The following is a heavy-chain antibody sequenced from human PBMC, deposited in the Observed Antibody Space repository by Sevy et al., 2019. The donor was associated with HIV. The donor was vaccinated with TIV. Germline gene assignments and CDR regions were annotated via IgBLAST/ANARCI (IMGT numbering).Heavy chain of an antibody. V-gene: IGHV3-23*01. CDR2: ISTSASST. CDR3: ATDPANVHYSDRSGSLFDT. CDR1: GFTFSNYA. J-gene: IGHJ4*02. D-gene: IGHD3-22*01. Sequence: GGSLRLSCAASGFTFSNYAMGWVRQAPGKGPEWVSTISTSASSTYYEDSVKGRFTISRDNSKNTLSLQMNSLRADHTAVYHCATDPANVHYSDRSGSLFDTWGQGTLVTVSS.